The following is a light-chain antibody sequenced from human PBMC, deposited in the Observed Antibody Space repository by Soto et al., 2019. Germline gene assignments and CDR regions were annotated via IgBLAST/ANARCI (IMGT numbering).Light chain of an antibody. Sequence: VLTQPPSVSVAPGQKVTISCSGSSSNIGGNSVSWYQQLPGTAPKLLIYDDNKRPSGIPDRFSGSKSGTSATLGITGFQTGDEADYYCGSWDSSLSAYVFGTGTKVTVL. CDR2: DDN. V-gene: IGLV1-51*01. J-gene: IGLJ1*01. CDR1: SSNIGGNS. CDR3: GSWDSSLSAYV.